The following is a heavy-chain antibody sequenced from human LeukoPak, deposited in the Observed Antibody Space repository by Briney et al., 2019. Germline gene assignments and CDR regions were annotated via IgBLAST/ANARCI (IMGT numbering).Heavy chain of an antibody. CDR1: GFTFSSYS. CDR3: ARDQEPLYYYGMDV. CDR2: ISSSSRYI. J-gene: IGHJ6*04. D-gene: IGHD1-14*01. Sequence: PGGSLRLSCAASGFTFSSYSMNWVRQAPGKGMEWVSSISSSSRYIYYADSVKGRFTISRDNANNSLYLQMNSLRAEDTAVYYCARDQEPLYYYGMDVWGKGTTVTVSS. V-gene: IGHV3-21*01.